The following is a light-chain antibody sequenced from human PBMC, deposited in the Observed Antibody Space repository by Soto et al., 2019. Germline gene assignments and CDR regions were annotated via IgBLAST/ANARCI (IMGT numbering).Light chain of an antibody. CDR1: QTISSW. CDR3: QHYNSYSET. J-gene: IGKJ1*01. CDR2: NAS. V-gene: IGKV1-5*03. Sequence: DIQMTQSPSSLSASVGDRVTITCRASQTISSWLHWYQQKPGKAPKLLIYNASTLKSGVPSRFSGSGSGTEFTLTSSSLQPDDFATYYCQHYNSYSETFGQGTKVDIK.